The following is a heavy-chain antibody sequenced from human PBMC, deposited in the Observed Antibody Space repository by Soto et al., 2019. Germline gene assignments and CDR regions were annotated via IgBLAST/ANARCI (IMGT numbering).Heavy chain of an antibody. CDR1: GGSISSSSYY. D-gene: IGHD2-2*01. V-gene: IGHV4-39*01. CDR2: IYYSGST. CDR3: ARHLYCSSTSCYPGGGYGMDV. Sequence: SETLSLTCTVSGGSISSSSYYWGWIRQPPVKGLEWIGSIYYSGSTYYNPSLKSRVTISVDTSKNQFSLKLSSVTAADTAVYHCARHLYCSSTSCYPGGGYGMDVWGQGTTVTVSS. J-gene: IGHJ6*02.